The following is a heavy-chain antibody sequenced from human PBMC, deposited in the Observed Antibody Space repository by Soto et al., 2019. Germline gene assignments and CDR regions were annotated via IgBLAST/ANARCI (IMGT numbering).Heavy chain of an antibody. Sequence: PSETLSLTCTVSGGSISSGGYYWSWIRQHPGKGLEWIGYIYYSGSTNYNPSLKSRVTISVDTSKNQFSLKLSSVTAADTAVYYCARHYGDYGSFDYWGQGTLVTVS. CDR3: ARHYGDYGSFDY. V-gene: IGHV4-61*08. CDR2: IYYSGST. CDR1: GGSISSGGYY. J-gene: IGHJ4*02. D-gene: IGHD4-17*01.